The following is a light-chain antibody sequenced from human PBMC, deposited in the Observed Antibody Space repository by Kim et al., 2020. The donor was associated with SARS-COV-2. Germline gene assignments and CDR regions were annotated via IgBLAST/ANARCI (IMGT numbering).Light chain of an antibody. Sequence: SSELTQDPAVSVALGQTVRITCQGDSVRSYYANWYQQKPGQAPILVIYGKNNRPLGIPDRFSGSISGNTASLTITGTQSGDEADYYCNSLASNDNGVFGG. J-gene: IGLJ2*01. CDR2: GKN. CDR3: NSLASNDNGV. V-gene: IGLV3-19*01. CDR1: SVRSYY.